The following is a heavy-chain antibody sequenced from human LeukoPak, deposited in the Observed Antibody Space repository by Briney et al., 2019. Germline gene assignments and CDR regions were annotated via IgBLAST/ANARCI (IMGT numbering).Heavy chain of an antibody. D-gene: IGHD3-9*01. CDR2: IVVGSGNT. CDR1: GFIFTSSA. J-gene: IGHJ3*02. Sequence: GAAVKVSCKASGFIFTSSAMQWVRQARGQRLEWIGWIVVGSGNTNYAQKFQERVTITRDMSTSTAYMELSSLRSEDTAVYYCAAAPTKNYDILNNDAFDIWGQGTMVTVSS. V-gene: IGHV1-58*02. CDR3: AAAPTKNYDILNNDAFDI.